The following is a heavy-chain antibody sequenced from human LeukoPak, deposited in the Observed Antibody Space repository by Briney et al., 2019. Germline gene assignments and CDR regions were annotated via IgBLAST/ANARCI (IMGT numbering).Heavy chain of an antibody. CDR1: GFTFSSYG. Sequence: PGRSLRLSCAASGFTFSSYGMHWVRQALGKGLEWVAVISYDGSNKYYADSVKGRFTISRDNSKNTLYLQMNSLRAEDTAVYYCAKEGYYDFWSGYSYYFDYWGQGTLVTVSS. V-gene: IGHV3-30*18. CDR2: ISYDGSNK. D-gene: IGHD3-3*01. J-gene: IGHJ4*02. CDR3: AKEGYYDFWSGYSYYFDY.